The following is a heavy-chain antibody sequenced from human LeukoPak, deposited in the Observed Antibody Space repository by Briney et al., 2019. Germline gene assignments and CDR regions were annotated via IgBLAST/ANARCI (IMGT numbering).Heavy chain of an antibody. CDR2: LNADDKTT. J-gene: IGHJ3*02. D-gene: IGHD5-18*01. CDR1: GFTFSRYW. V-gene: IGHV3-74*01. CDR3: LTIVETTTGAFDI. Sequence: GGSLRLSCAASGFTFSRYWLHWVRQPPGKGLLWLSRLNADDKTTSYADSVKGRFTTSGDDARKTLYLQMNSLSAEDTAVYYCLTIVETTTGAFDIWGQGAMVTVSS.